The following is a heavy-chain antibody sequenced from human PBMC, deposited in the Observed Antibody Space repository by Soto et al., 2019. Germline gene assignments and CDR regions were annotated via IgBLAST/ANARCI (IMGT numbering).Heavy chain of an antibody. CDR3: ARAVVAASVGYYYYYMDV. CDR1: GYTFTSYD. D-gene: IGHD2-15*01. CDR2: MNPNSGNT. V-gene: IGHV1-8*01. J-gene: IGHJ6*03. Sequence: ASVKVSCKASGYTFTSYDINWVRQATGQGHEWMGWMNPNSGNTGYAQKFQGRVTMTRNTSISTAYMELSSLRSEDTAVYYCARAVVAASVGYYYYYMDVWGKGTTVTVSS.